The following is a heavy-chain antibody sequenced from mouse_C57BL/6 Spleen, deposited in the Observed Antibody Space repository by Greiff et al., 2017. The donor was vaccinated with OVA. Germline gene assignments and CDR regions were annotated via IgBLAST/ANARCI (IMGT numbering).Heavy chain of an antibody. CDR1: GYTFTSYW. D-gene: IGHD2-1*01. CDR3: ARAGGNYGGYFDV. CDR2: INPSNGGT. J-gene: IGHJ1*03. Sequence: VQLQQPGTELVKPGASVKLSCKASGYTFTSYWMHWVKQRPGQGLEWIGNINPSNGGTNYHEKFKSKATLTVDKSSSTAYKQLSSLTSEDAAVYYCARAGGNYGGYFDVWGTGTTVTVSS. V-gene: IGHV1-53*01.